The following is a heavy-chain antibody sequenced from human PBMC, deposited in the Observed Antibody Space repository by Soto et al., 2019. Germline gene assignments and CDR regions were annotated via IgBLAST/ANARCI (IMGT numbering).Heavy chain of an antibody. J-gene: IGHJ4*02. CDR1: GYTFTNYY. V-gene: IGHV1-46*01. CDR2: FRPYNGNI. D-gene: IGHD1-26*01. Sequence: QVQLVQSGGEVKKPGASVKVSCKASGYTFTNYYIHWLRQAPGQGLEWLGIFRPYNGNIGYAQKFQGRVTATGDTSTSTVYLELSSLRSDDTAVYYCAREPKESFYFDFWGQGTLVSVSS. CDR3: AREPKESFYFDF.